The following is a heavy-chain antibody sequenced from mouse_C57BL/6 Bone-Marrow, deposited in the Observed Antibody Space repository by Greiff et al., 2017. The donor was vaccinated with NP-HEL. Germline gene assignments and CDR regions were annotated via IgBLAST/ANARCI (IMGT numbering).Heavy chain of an antibody. V-gene: IGHV1-19*01. CDR2: INPYNGGT. CDR1: GYTFTDYY. Sequence: EVQLQQSGPVLVKPGASVKMSCKASGYTFTDYYMNWVMQSHGKSLEWIGVINPYNGGTSYNQKFKGKATLTVDKSSSTAYMELNSLTSEDSAVYYCARRSYGSSPWFAYWGQGTLVTVSA. CDR3: ARRSYGSSPWFAY. J-gene: IGHJ3*01. D-gene: IGHD1-1*01.